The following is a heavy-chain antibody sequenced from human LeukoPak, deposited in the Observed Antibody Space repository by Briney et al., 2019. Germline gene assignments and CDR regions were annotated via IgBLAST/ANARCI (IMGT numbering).Heavy chain of an antibody. CDR1: GGSFSGYY. CDR3: AISGYSSGWVPAPVDY. CDR2: INHSGST. V-gene: IGHV4-34*01. D-gene: IGHD6-19*01. J-gene: IGHJ4*02. Sequence: PSETLSLTCAVYGGSFSGYYWSWILQPPGKGLEWIGEINHSGSTNYNPSLKSRVTISVDTSKNQFSLKLSSVTAADTAVYYCAISGYSSGWVPAPVDYWGQGTLVTVSS.